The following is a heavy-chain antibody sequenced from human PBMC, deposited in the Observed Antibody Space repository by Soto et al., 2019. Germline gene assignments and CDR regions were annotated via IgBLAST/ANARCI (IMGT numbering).Heavy chain of an antibody. CDR2: VNPSGGSA. CDR3: AREENCRGGTCYSEYFHH. V-gene: IGHV1-46*01. CDR1: GYIFTAYS. J-gene: IGHJ1*01. D-gene: IGHD2-15*01. Sequence: QVQLVQSGAEVKKPGASVKVSCKTSGYIFTAYSMHWVRQAPGQGLEWMGVVNPSGGSAHYAQSFEGRVTLTRETSTSTFYMELSRLRSEDTAVYYCAREENCRGGTCYSEYFHHWGQGTLVTDSS.